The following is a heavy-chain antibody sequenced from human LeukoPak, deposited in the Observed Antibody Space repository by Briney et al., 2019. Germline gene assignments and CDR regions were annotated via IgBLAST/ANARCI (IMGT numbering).Heavy chain of an antibody. CDR1: GGSISDSH. CDR2: IHTSGGS. J-gene: IGHJ6*03. CDR3: ARGRSAVVTPDYYYYYCMDV. Sequence: SETLSLTCTVFGGSISDSHWSWIRQPPGKGLEWIGNIHTSGGSNYSPSLKSRVTISLDMSRNQFSLRLSSVTAADTAVYYCARGRSAVVTPDYYYYYCMDVWGKGTTVTVSS. V-gene: IGHV4-4*09. D-gene: IGHD4-23*01.